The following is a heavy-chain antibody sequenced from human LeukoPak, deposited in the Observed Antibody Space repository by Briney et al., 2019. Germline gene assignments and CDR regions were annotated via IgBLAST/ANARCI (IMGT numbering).Heavy chain of an antibody. Sequence: ASVKVSCKASGGTFSSYAISWVRQAPGQGLEWMGGIIPIFGTANYAQKFQGRVTITTDESTSTAYMELSSLRSEDTAVYYCARVGAVITAYYYYYYYMDVWGKGTTVTVSS. J-gene: IGHJ6*03. CDR2: IIPIFGTA. CDR3: ARVGAVITAYYYYYYYMDV. CDR1: GGTFSSYA. V-gene: IGHV1-69*05. D-gene: IGHD3-22*01.